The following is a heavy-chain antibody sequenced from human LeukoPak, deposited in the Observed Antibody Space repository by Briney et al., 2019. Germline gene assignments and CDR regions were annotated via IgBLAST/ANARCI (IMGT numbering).Heavy chain of an antibody. CDR1: GFTFSSYS. V-gene: IGHV3-48*04. D-gene: IGHD4-17*01. CDR3: ARDPPYDYGDYAWYYGMDV. CDR2: ISSSSSTI. J-gene: IGHJ6*02. Sequence: PGGSLRLSCAASGFTFSSYSMNWVRQAPGKGLEWVSYISSSSSTIYYADSVKGRFTISRDNAKNSLYLQMNSLRAEDTAVYYCARDPPYDYGDYAWYYGMDVWAKGPRSPSP.